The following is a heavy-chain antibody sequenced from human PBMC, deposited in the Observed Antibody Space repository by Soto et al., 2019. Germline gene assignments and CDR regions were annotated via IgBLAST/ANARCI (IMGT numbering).Heavy chain of an antibody. Sequence: SETLYLTCTVSGGSIGRRYLGWIRQPPGKGLEWIGYVYYSGSSTSNPSLKSRVTMSAGTSKNQLSLKVRSVTAGHTALYYCPRVGERWQCFDWFYYFDSWGQGDLVNVS. CDR3: PRVGERWQCFDWFYYFDS. CDR1: GGSIGRRY. V-gene: IGHV4-59*11. CDR2: VYYSGSS. D-gene: IGHD3-9*01. J-gene: IGHJ4*02.